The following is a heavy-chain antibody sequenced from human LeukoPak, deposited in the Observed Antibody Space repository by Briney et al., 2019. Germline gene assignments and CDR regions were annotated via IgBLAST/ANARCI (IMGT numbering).Heavy chain of an antibody. Sequence: SGGSLRLSCAASGFTFSSYSMTWVRQAPGEGLEWVSSISSSSSYIYYADSVKGRFTISRDNAKNSLYLQMNSLRAEDTAVYYCARDVDWDYWGQGTLVTVSS. CDR1: GFTFSSYS. CDR2: ISSSSSYI. V-gene: IGHV3-21*01. D-gene: IGHD3-9*01. CDR3: ARDVDWDY. J-gene: IGHJ4*02.